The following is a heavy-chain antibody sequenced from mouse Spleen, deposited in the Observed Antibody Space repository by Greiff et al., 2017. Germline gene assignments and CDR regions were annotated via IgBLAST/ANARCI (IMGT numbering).Heavy chain of an antibody. Sequence: DVKLQESGGGLVKLGGSLKLSCAASGFTFSSYAMSWVRQTPEKRLEWVATISSGGGNTYYPDSVKGRFTISRDNAKNTLYLQMSSLKSEDTAMYYCARHGTTMITSFAYWGQGTLVTVSA. CDR3: ARHGTTMITSFAY. CDR2: ISSGGGNT. D-gene: IGHD2-4*01. V-gene: IGHV5-9*04. J-gene: IGHJ3*01. CDR1: GFTFSSYA.